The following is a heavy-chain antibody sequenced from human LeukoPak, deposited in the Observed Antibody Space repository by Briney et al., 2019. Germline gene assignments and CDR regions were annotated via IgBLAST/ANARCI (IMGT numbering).Heavy chain of an antibody. V-gene: IGHV3-30*04. CDR2: ISYDATNE. Sequence: GGSLRLSCAASGFTFNFFSMYWVRQSPGKGLEWVAVISYDATNEYYADSVKGRFTISRDDSKSTLCLQMNSLRAEDTAVYYCVRDFASGSYYNLFDYWGQGTLVTVSS. D-gene: IGHD3-10*01. CDR1: GFTFNFFS. CDR3: VRDFASGSYYNLFDY. J-gene: IGHJ4*02.